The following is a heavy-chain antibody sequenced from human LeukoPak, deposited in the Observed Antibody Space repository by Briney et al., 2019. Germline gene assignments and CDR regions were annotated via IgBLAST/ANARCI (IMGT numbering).Heavy chain of an antibody. V-gene: IGHV3-53*01. J-gene: IGHJ5*02. CDR1: GFTVSSNY. CDR3: ARGVAGIRDDWFDP. Sequence: GGSLRLSCAASGFTVSSNYMSWVRQAPGKGLEWVSIIYSGGTTYYADSVKGRFTISRDNSKNTLYLQMNSLRAEDTAVYYCARGVAGIRDDWFDPWGQGTLVTVSS. CDR2: IYSGGTT. D-gene: IGHD6-19*01.